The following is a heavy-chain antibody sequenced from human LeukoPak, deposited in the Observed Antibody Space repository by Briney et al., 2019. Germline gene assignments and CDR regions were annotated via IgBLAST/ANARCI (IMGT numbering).Heavy chain of an antibody. V-gene: IGHV4-39*01. Sequence: SETLSLTCTVSGDSISSSNYYWGWIRQPPGKGLEWIGSIYYTGSAYYNPSLKSRVTISVDTSKNQFSLNLSSVTAADTAVYYCASPPKIGYCSGGSCYSSPYYYGMDVWGQGTTVTVSS. CDR1: GDSISSSNYY. D-gene: IGHD2-15*01. CDR2: IYYTGSA. CDR3: ASPPKIGYCSGGSCYSSPYYYGMDV. J-gene: IGHJ6*02.